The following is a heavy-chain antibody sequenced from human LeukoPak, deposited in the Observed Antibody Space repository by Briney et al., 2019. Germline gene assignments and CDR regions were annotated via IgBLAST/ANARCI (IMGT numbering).Heavy chain of an antibody. Sequence: PGGSLRLSCAASGFTFSSYVMSWVRQAPGKGLEYVSAISSNGGSTYYANSVKGRFTISRDNSKDTLYLQMGSPRAEDMAVYYCARGDGGNFDYWGQGTLVTVSS. J-gene: IGHJ4*02. V-gene: IGHV3-64*01. D-gene: IGHD2-15*01. CDR1: GFTFSSYV. CDR2: ISSNGGST. CDR3: ARGDGGNFDY.